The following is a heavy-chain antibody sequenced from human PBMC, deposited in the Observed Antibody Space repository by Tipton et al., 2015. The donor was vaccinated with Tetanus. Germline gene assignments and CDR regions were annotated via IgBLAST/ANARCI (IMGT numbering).Heavy chain of an antibody. J-gene: IGHJ3*02. D-gene: IGHD3-22*01. V-gene: IGHV3-33*01. CDR3: ARDTYYDSSGDAFDI. Sequence: SLRLSCAASGFTFSSYGMHWVRQAPGKGLEWVAVIWYDGSNKYYADSVKGRFTISRDNSKNTLYLQMNSLRAEDTAVYYCARDTYYDSSGDAFDIWGQGTMVTVSS. CDR2: IWYDGSNK. CDR1: GFTFSSYG.